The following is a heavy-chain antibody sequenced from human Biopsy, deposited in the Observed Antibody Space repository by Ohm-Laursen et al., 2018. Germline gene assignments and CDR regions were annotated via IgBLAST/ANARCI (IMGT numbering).Heavy chain of an antibody. D-gene: IGHD5-24*01. V-gene: IGHV4-39*01. Sequence: GTLSLTCTVSGGSISSGSNYWAWICQPPGKGLEWIGSVYHSGTTYYSPSLKSRVTISVDTSKNQLSLKGTSVTAADTAAYYCARHDGNGPFTLDSWGQGTLVTVSS. CDR3: ARHDGNGPFTLDS. J-gene: IGHJ4*02. CDR1: GGSISSGSNY. CDR2: VYHSGTT.